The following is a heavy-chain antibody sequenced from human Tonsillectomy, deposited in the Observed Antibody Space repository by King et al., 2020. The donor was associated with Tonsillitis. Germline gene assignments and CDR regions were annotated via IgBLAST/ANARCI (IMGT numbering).Heavy chain of an antibody. V-gene: IGHV4-4*07. CDR1: GGPTISYY. J-gene: IGHJ4*02. CDR3: ARSTMIGEFDY. D-gene: IGHD3-22*01. Sequence: VQLQESGPGLVKPSETLSLTCTVSGGPTISYYWTWIRQPAGKGLEWIGRTYTSGSTNYNPSLKSRVTISVDTSKNQFSLKLSSVTAADTAVYYCARSTMIGEFDYWGQGTLVTVSS. CDR2: TYTSGST.